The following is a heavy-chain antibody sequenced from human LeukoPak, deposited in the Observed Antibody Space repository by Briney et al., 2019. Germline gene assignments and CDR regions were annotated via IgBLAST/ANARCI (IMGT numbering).Heavy chain of an antibody. CDR1: GGSISSYY. Sequence: SETLSLTCTVSGGSISSYYWSWIRQPPGKGLEWSGCIYYSRSTNYNTSLHSRVTITVDTTNNKFSPQMSSVSAAATAVYYCAGCDGDSSGYDYWGQGTLVTVSS. J-gene: IGHJ4*02. V-gene: IGHV4-59*08. CDR3: AGCDGDSSGYDY. CDR2: IYYSRST. D-gene: IGHD3-22*01.